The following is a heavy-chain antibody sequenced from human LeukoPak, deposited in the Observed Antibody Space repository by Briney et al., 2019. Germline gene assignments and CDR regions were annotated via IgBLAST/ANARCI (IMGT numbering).Heavy chain of an antibody. D-gene: IGHD2-15*01. J-gene: IGHJ4*02. V-gene: IGHV4-34*01. CDR3: ARDPTTVIAVSYYFDF. Sequence: SETLSLTCAVSGGSFIGFHWNWIRQSPTKGLEWIGEINHSGSTNYNPSLKSRVTISVDTSKNQFSLRLRSVTAADTAVYYCARDPTTVIAVSYYFDFWGQGTQLTVSS. CDR1: GGSFIGFH. CDR2: INHSGST.